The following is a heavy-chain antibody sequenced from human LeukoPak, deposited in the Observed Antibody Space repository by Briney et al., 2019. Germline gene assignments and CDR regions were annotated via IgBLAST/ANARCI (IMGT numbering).Heavy chain of an antibody. D-gene: IGHD6-13*01. V-gene: IGHV1-2*02. J-gene: IGHJ5*02. Sequence: ASVKVSCKASGYTFTDYYIHWVRQAPGQGPEWMGWINPNSGVTNHVQKFSGRVTMTRDTSISTAYIELNRLTSDDTAVYYCARAPIAAAANWFDPWGQGTLVTVSS. CDR1: GYTFTDYY. CDR2: INPNSGVT. CDR3: ARAPIAAAANWFDP.